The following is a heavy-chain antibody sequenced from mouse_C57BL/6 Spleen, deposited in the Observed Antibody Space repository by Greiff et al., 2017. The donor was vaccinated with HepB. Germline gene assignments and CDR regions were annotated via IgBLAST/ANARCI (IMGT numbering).Heavy chain of an antibody. Sequence: VQVVESGAELVKPGASVKLSCKASGYTFTEYTIHWVKQRSGQGLEWIGWFYPGSGSIKYNEKFKDKATLTADKSSSTVYMERSRLTSEDSAVYFCARHEAYYGSSYFWYFDVWGTGTTVTVSS. D-gene: IGHD1-1*01. CDR3: ARHEAYYGSSYFWYFDV. J-gene: IGHJ1*03. V-gene: IGHV1-62-2*01. CDR2: FYPGSGSI. CDR1: GYTFTEYT.